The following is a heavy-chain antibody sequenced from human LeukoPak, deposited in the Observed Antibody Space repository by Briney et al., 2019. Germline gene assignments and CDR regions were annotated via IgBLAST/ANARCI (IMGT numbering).Heavy chain of an antibody. CDR2: MRRDGNEI. V-gene: IGHV3-7*01. D-gene: IGHD3-10*02. CDR1: GFTFSTYW. CDR3: ARLCWGKQLAGFDS. J-gene: IGHJ4*02. Sequence: GGSLRLSCSASGFTFSTYWMSWVRQAPGKGLEWVADMRRDGNEIYSLDSVRGRFTISKDNAKNSLYLQMNSLRAEDTAVYYCARLCWGKQLAGFDSCGQGNLVTASS.